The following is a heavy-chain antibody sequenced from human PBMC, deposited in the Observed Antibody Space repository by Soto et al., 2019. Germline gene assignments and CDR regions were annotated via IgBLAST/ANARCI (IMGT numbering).Heavy chain of an antibody. CDR1: EFNVANGH. D-gene: IGHD4-17*01. CDR2: IFGDGNT. Sequence: GGSLRLSCVASEFNVANGHMNWVRQAPGRGLEWVSVIFGDGNTRSGDSVKGRFTISRDTSKNTVYLQMNSLRAEDTAVYYCAGDWNGDKYFDYWGQGTLVTVSS. CDR3: AGDWNGDKYFDY. J-gene: IGHJ4*02. V-gene: IGHV3-53*01.